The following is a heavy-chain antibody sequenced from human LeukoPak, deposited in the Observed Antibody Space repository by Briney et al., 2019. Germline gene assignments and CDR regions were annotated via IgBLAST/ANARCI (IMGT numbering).Heavy chain of an antibody. Sequence: GASVKVSCKASGYTFTGYYMHWVRQAPGQGLEWMGWINPNSGGTNYAQKFQGRVTMTIDTSISTAYMELSRLRPDDTAVYYCAREGSTAGTDFDYWGQGTLVTVSS. CDR1: GYTFTGYY. CDR3: AREGSTAGTDFDY. V-gene: IGHV1-2*02. J-gene: IGHJ4*02. CDR2: INPNSGGT. D-gene: IGHD6-13*01.